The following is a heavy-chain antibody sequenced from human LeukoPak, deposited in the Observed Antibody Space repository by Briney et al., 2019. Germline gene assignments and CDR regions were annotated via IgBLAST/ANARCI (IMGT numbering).Heavy chain of an antibody. J-gene: IGHJ4*02. D-gene: IGHD2-15*01. CDR3: ARDQCSGGSCYSDY. CDR1: GGSISSSSYY. CDR2: IYYSGST. V-gene: IGHV4-39*07. Sequence: SETLSLTCTVSGGSISSSSYYWGWIRQPPGKGLEWIGSIYYSGSTYYNPSLKSRVTTLVDTSKNQFSLKLSSVTAADTAVYYCARDQCSGGSCYSDYWGQGTLVTVSS.